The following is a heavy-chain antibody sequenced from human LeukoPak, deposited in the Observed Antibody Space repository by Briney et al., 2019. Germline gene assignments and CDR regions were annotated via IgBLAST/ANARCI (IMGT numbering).Heavy chain of an antibody. V-gene: IGHV1-18*04. Sequence: GASVKVSCKASGYTFTGYGISWVRQAPGQGLEWMGWISAYNGNTNYAQKLQGRVTMTTDTSTSTAYMELRSLRSDDTAVYYCARDCRGYSYGCDDAFDIWGQGTMVTVSS. J-gene: IGHJ3*02. D-gene: IGHD5-18*01. CDR2: ISAYNGNT. CDR1: GYTFTGYG. CDR3: ARDCRGYSYGCDDAFDI.